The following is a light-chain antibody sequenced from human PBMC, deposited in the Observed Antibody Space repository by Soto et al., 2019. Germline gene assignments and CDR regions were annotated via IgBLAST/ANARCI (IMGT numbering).Light chain of an antibody. V-gene: IGKV3-20*01. Sequence: EIVLTQSPGTVSVSPGERVTLSCRASQSVSNNFLAWHQQRPGQAPRLLIYGASSRAGGIPDRFSGSGSGTDFTLTISRLESEDFAVYYCQQYGNLLWTFGQGTKVEIK. J-gene: IGKJ1*01. CDR2: GAS. CDR1: QSVSNNF. CDR3: QQYGNLLWT.